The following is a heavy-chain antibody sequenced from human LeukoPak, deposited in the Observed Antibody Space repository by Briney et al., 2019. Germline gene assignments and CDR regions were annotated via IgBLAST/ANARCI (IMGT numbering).Heavy chain of an antibody. CDR3: ARGDGAISTAGGYYFDF. J-gene: IGHJ4*02. V-gene: IGHV3-7*01. D-gene: IGHD2-8*02. CDR2: IKQDGSQK. Sequence: GGSLRLSCAASGFTFNNYWMRWVRQAPGKGLEWVANIKQDGSQKCYVDSVQGRFTISRDNAKNSLYLQMNSLRAEDTAVYYCARGDGAISTAGGYYFDFWGRGTLVTVSS. CDR1: GFTFNNYW.